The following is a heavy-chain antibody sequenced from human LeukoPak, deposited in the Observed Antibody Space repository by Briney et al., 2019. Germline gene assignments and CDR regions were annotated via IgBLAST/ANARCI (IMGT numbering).Heavy chain of an antibody. V-gene: IGHV3-21*01. CDR3: ARDFPSWVPDY. CDR2: ISSSSSYI. D-gene: IGHD1-1*01. J-gene: IGHJ4*02. CDR1: GFTFSSYS. Sequence: GGSLRLSCAASGFTFSSYSKNWVRQAPGKGLELVSSISSSSSYIYYADSVKGRFTISRDNAKNSLYLQMNSLRAEDAAVYYCARDFPSWVPDYWGQGTLVTVSS.